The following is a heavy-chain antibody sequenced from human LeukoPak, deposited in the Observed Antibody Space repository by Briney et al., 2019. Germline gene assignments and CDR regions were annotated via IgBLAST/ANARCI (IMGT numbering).Heavy chain of an antibody. J-gene: IGHJ3*02. CDR1: GGSISSGSYY. Sequence: SQTLSLTCTVSGGSISSGSYYWSWIRQPAGKGLEWIGRIYTSGSTNYNPSLKSRVTISVDTSKNQFSLKLSSVTAADTAVYYCARFGPAFMVRVKRGAFDIWGQGTMVTVSS. V-gene: IGHV4-61*02. CDR2: IYTSGST. D-gene: IGHD3-10*01. CDR3: ARFGPAFMVRVKRGAFDI.